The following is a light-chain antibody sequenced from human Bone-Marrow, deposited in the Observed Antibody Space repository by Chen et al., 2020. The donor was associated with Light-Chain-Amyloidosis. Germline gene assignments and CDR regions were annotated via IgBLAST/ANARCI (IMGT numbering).Light chain of an antibody. Sequence: SYELKQPPSVSVSPGQTARITCSGDDLPTKYAYWYQQKPGQAPVLVIHRATERPSGISERFSGSSSGTTATLTISGVQAEDEADYHCQSADSSGTYEVIFGGGTKLTVL. CDR2: RAT. CDR3: QSADSSGTYEVI. J-gene: IGLJ2*01. V-gene: IGLV3-25*03. CDR1: DLPTKY.